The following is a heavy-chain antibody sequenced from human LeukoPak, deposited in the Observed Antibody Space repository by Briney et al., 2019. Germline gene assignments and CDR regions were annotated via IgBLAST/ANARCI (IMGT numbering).Heavy chain of an antibody. D-gene: IGHD6-19*01. CDR1: GFTFSSYS. Sequence: SGGSLRLSCAASGFTFSSYSMNWVRQAPGKGLEWVSSISSSSSYIYYPYTVKGRFTISRNNAKNSLYLQMNSLRAEDTAVYYCVLEAVAGTDYWGQGTLVTVSS. CDR2: ISSSSSYI. J-gene: IGHJ4*02. CDR3: VLEAVAGTDY. V-gene: IGHV3-21*01.